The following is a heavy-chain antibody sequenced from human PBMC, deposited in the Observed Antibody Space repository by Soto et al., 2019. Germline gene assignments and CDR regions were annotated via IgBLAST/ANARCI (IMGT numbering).Heavy chain of an antibody. D-gene: IGHD3-10*01. J-gene: IGHJ5*02. CDR2: IYWDADK. V-gene: IGHV2-5*05. Sequence: QITLKESGPTLVKPTQTLTLTCTFSGFSLSTSGVGVGWIRQPPRKALEWLALIYWDADKRYGPSLKSRLTITEDTSKDRVVRTMTNMDPVDTATYYCAHSAYYYGSRSLSWFDPWVQGTLVTVSS. CDR3: AHSAYYYGSRSLSWFDP. CDR1: GFSLSTSGVG.